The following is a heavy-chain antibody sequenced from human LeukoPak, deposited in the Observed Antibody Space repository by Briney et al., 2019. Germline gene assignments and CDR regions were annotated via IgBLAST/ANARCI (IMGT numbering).Heavy chain of an antibody. V-gene: IGHV5-51*01. CDR2: IYPGDSDT. Sequence: GESLKISCKGSGFTFTSFWVAWVRQMPGKGLEWMGIIYPGDSDTRYSTSFKGQVTISAAKSISTAYLQWSSLKASDTAMYYCARSFSLSTGYYPPDYWGQGTLVTVSS. J-gene: IGHJ4*02. CDR3: ARSFSLSTGYYPPDY. D-gene: IGHD3-9*01. CDR1: GFTFTSFW.